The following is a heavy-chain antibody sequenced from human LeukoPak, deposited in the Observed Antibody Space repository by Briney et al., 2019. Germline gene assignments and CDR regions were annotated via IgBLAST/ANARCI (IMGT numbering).Heavy chain of an antibody. Sequence: GGSLRLSCAASGFTFSGYGMHWVRQAPGKGLEWVAVMSNDGTKKYYGDSVKGRFSISRDNSKNTLYLQMNSLRAEDTAVYYCAKSDGSGYPAYWGQGTLVTVSS. D-gene: IGHD3-22*01. CDR2: MSNDGTKK. V-gene: IGHV3-30*18. CDR1: GFTFSGYG. J-gene: IGHJ4*02. CDR3: AKSDGSGYPAY.